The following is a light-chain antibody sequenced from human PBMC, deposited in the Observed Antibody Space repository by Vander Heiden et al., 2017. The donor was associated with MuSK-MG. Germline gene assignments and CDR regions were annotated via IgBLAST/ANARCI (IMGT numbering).Light chain of an antibody. Sequence: DLQMTQSPLSLSASVGDRVTLTCRASENINNYLNWYQQRPGKAPKLLIFAASRLESGVPSRFSGSGSGTDFTLTITSLQPEDFATYYCQQSYNTPIFTFGHGTKVDIK. CDR3: QQSYNTPIFT. V-gene: IGKV1-39*01. J-gene: IGKJ3*01. CDR2: AAS. CDR1: ENINNY.